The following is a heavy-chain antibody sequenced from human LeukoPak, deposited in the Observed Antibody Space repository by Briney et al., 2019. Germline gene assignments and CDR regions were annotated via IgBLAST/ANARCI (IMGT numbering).Heavy chain of an antibody. CDR1: GFTFSSYG. J-gene: IGHJ4*02. CDR2: IQNDASTE. Sequence: GGSLRLSCAASGFTFSSYGMHWVRQAPGKGRGWVAVIQNDASTENFADSVKGRFTISRDNSKNTVFLQMNSLRVEDTAVYYCARELSQIVWGGLDYGGQGTLVSVSS. CDR3: ARELSQIVWGGLDY. V-gene: IGHV3-30*03. D-gene: IGHD2-21*01.